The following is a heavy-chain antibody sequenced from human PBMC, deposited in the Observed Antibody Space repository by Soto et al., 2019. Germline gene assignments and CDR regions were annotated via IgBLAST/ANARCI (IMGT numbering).Heavy chain of an antibody. V-gene: IGHV1-18*01. CDR3: ARMADVPSYDYGRDV. CDR2: INGYNGNT. J-gene: IGHJ6*02. Sequence: QVQLVQSGAEVKKPGASVKVYCKASGYTFSRSGISWVRQAPGLVLEWMGWINGYNGNTNDNQKMQGRIPMTTDTSKSTAYMALRRLRSDDTAVYYGARMADVPSYDYGRDVWGQGTTVIVSS. D-gene: IGHD2-2*01. CDR1: GYTFSRSG.